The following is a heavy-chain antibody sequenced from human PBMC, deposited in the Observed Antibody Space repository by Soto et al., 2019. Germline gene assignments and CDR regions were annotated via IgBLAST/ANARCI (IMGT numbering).Heavy chain of an antibody. Sequence: QVQLVQSGAEEKKPGASVKVSCKASGYTFSSYAMHWVRQAPGQRLEWMGWINAGNGNTKYSQKFQGRVTITRDTSASTAHMELSSLSSDVTAVYHCARGGPPIDYWGQGTLVTVSS. D-gene: IGHD3-10*01. CDR2: INAGNGNT. J-gene: IGHJ4*02. V-gene: IGHV1-3*05. CDR3: ARGGPPIDY. CDR1: GYTFSSYA.